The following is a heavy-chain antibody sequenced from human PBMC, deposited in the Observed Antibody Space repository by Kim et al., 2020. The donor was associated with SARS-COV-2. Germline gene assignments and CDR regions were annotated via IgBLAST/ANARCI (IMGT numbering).Heavy chain of an antibody. D-gene: IGHD3-10*01. J-gene: IGHJ4*02. Sequence: SETLSLTCTVSGGSINSYYWSWIRQPPGKGLEWIGHIYYSGSTNYNPSLKSRVTISVDTSKNHFSLKLSSVTAADTAVYYCARYLGGSGTLDYWGQGTLVTVSS. CDR1: GGSINSYY. CDR3: ARYLGGSGTLDY. V-gene: IGHV4-59*13. CDR2: IYYSGST.